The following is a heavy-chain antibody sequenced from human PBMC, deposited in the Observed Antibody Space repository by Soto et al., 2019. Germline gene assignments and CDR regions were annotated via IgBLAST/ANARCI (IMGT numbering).Heavy chain of an antibody. CDR3: VRRHVSATGIDLFDP. V-gene: IGHV1-3*01. D-gene: IGHD6-13*01. Sequence: ASVKVSCKASGYTFTSYGIHWVRQAPGQRLEWMGWINAANGDTKYSPKFQGRVTITRDTSASTAYMELSSLRSEDTAVYYCVRRHVSATGIDLFDPWGQGTLVPVSS. CDR2: INAANGDT. CDR1: GYTFTSYG. J-gene: IGHJ5*02.